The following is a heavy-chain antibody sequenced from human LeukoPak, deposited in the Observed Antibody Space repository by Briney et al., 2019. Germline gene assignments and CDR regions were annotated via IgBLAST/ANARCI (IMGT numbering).Heavy chain of an antibody. CDR3: ASHLLRFGELYFDY. CDR1: GGSISSLY. CDR2: IYYTGST. V-gene: IGHV4-59*12. D-gene: IGHD3-10*01. Sequence: SETLSLTCSVSGGSISSLYWSWIRQPPGKGVEWIGYIYYTGSTNYNPSLKSRVTMFVDMSKNQFSLKLSSVTAADTAVYYCASHLLRFGELYFDYWGQGTLVTVSS. J-gene: IGHJ4*02.